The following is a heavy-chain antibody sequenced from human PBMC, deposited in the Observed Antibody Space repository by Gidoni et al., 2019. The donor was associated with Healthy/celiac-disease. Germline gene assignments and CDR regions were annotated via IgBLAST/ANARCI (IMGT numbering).Heavy chain of an antibody. CDR3: ARGSVRVTFGSYYFDY. V-gene: IGHV3-48*02. J-gene: IGHJ4*02. CDR2: ISSSRNII. CDR1: GFTFSSYS. D-gene: IGHD2-21*02. Sequence: EVQLVESGGGLVQPGGSLRLSCAASGFTFSSYSMHWVRQAPGKGLDWLAYISSSRNIIDYADSVDGRFTVSRDNAKNSLDLQMNSLRDEDTAVYYCARGSVRVTFGSYYFDYWGQGTLVTVSS.